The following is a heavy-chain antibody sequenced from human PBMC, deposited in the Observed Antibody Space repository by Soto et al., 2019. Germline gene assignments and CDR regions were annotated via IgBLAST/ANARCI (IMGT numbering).Heavy chain of an antibody. Sequence: GGSLRLSCAASGFTFSSYSMNWVRQAPGKGLEWVSSISSSSSYIYYADSVKGRFTISRDNAKNSLYLQMNSLRAEDTAVYYWARDDFDILTGHLYHSYYGRGVWGKGTAAT. D-gene: IGHD3-9*01. J-gene: IGHJ6*04. V-gene: IGHV3-21*01. CDR2: ISSSSSYI. CDR1: GFTFSSYS. CDR3: ARDDFDILTGHLYHSYYGRGV.